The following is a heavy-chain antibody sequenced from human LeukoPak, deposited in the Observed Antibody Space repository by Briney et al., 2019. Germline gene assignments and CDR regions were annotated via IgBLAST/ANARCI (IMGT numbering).Heavy chain of an antibody. CDR3: ARSLHCSSTSCYQNAFDI. CDR1: GYTFTSYG. CDR2: ISAYNGNT. J-gene: IGHJ3*02. Sequence: ASVKVSCKASGYTFTSYGISWVRQAPGQGLEWMGWISAYNGNTNYAQKLQGRVTMTTDTSTSTAYMELRSLRSDDTAVYYCARSLHCSSTSCYQNAFDIWGQGTMVTVSS. V-gene: IGHV1-18*01. D-gene: IGHD2-2*01.